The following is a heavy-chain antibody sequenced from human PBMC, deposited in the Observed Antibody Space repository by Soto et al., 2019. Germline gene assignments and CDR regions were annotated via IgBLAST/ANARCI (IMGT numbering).Heavy chain of an antibody. CDR2: IYYSGST. J-gene: IGHJ6*02. D-gene: IGHD3-3*01. Sequence: SETLSLTCTVSGGSISSSSYYWGWIRQPPGKGLEWIGSIYYSGSTYYNPSLKSRVTISVDTSKNQFSLKLSSVTASDTAVYYCARSHPIRFGQDVWGQGTTVTVSS. CDR1: GGSISSSSYY. V-gene: IGHV4-39*01. CDR3: ARSHPIRFGQDV.